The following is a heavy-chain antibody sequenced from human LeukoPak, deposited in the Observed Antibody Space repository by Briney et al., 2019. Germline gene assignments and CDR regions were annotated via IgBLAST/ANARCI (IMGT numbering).Heavy chain of an antibody. CDR1: GYTFTSYA. CDR3: ARDPRPSPTYYFDY. J-gene: IGHJ4*02. CDR2: INAGNGNT. V-gene: IGHV1-3*01. D-gene: IGHD2-2*01. Sequence: ASVKVSCKASGYTFTSYATHWVRQAPGQRLEWMGWINAGNGNTKYSQKFQGRVTITRDTSASTAYMELSSLRSEDTAVYYCARDPRPSPTYYFDYWGQGTLVTVSS.